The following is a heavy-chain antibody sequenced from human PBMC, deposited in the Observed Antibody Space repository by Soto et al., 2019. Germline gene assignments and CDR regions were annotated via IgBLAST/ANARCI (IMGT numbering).Heavy chain of an antibody. V-gene: IGHV3-66*01. D-gene: IGHD2-8*02. CDR2: IYSGGST. CDR3: AREIPTWSYFDY. CDR1: GFTVSSNY. J-gene: IGHJ4*02. Sequence: GVSLRLSCAASGFTVSSNYMSWVRQAPGKGLEWVSVIYSGGSTYYADSVKGRFTISRDNSKNTLYLQMNSLRAEDTAVYYCAREIPTWSYFDYWGQGTLVTVSS.